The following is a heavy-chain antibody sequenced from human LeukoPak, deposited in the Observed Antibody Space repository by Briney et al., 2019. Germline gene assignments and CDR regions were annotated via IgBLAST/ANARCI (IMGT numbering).Heavy chain of an antibody. CDR3: AKGGRYCSSTSCYVNY. V-gene: IGHV3-23*01. CDR1: GFTFGTYA. D-gene: IGHD2-2*01. Sequence: GGSLRLSCAASGFTFGTYAMSWVRQAPGKGLEWVSAISGIGGSTYYADSVKGRFTISRDNSKNTLYLQMNSLRAEDTAVYYCAKGGRYCSSTSCYVNYWGQGTLVTVSS. CDR2: ISGIGGST. J-gene: IGHJ4*02.